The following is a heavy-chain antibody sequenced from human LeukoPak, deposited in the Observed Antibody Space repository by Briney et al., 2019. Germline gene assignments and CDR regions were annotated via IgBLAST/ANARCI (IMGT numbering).Heavy chain of an antibody. Sequence: SETLSLTCAVYGGSFSGYYWSWIRQPPGKGLEWIGEINHSGSTNYNPSLKSRVTISVDTSKNQFSLKLSSVTAADTAVYYCARPSVAASRNWFDPWGQGTLVTVSS. J-gene: IGHJ5*02. CDR2: INHSGST. CDR1: GGSFSGYY. V-gene: IGHV4-34*01. D-gene: IGHD6-13*01. CDR3: ARPSVAASRNWFDP.